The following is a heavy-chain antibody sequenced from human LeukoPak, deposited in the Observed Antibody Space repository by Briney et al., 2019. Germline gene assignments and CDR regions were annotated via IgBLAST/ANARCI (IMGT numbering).Heavy chain of an antibody. CDR3: ARVYKLENYFDY. CDR1: GYTFTGYY. Sequence: ASVKVSCKASGYTFTGYYMHWVRQAPGQGLEWMGRINPNSGGTNYAQKFQGRVTMTRDTSISTAYMELSRPRSDDTAVYYCARVYKLENYFDYWGQGTLVTVSS. V-gene: IGHV1-2*06. D-gene: IGHD3-10*01. J-gene: IGHJ4*02. CDR2: INPNSGGT.